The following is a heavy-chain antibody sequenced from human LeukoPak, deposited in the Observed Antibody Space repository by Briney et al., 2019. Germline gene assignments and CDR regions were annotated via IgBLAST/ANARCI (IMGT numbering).Heavy chain of an antibody. J-gene: IGHJ4*02. CDR2: IYYSGSI. V-gene: IGHV4-59*11. CDR1: GDSITNHY. D-gene: IGHD1-26*01. Sequence: PSETLSLTCIVSGDSITNHYWSLIRRPPGKGLEWIGYIYYSGSINYNPSLKSRVTISVDTSRNQFSMKLNSVTAADTAVYYCARWRGQLRDFDYWGQGTLVTVSS. CDR3: ARWRGQLRDFDY.